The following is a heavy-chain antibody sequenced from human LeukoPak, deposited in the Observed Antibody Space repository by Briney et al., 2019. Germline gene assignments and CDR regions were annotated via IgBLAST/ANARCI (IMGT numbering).Heavy chain of an antibody. V-gene: IGHV5-51*01. CDR2: IYPSDSDA. CDR1: GYSFSNYW. J-gene: IGHJ6*02. Sequence: GESLKISCKGSGYSFSNYWIGWVRQMPGKGLEWMGIIYPSDSDARYSPSFQGQVTISADKSISTASLQWSSLKASDTAMYYCARLMVRGITRSGMDVWGQGTTVTVSS. CDR3: ARLMVRGITRSGMDV. D-gene: IGHD3-10*01.